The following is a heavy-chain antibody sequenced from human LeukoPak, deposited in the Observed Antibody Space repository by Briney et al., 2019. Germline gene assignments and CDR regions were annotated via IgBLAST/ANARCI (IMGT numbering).Heavy chain of an antibody. CDR3: ARDPPAVAINTYG. CDR1: GVTVSNNF. V-gene: IGHV3-66*01. D-gene: IGHD5-24*01. CDR2: IYSGGDT. J-gene: IGHJ4*02. Sequence: PGGSLRLSCAASGVTVSNNFMLWVRQAPGKGLEWVSLIYSGGDTHYADSVKGRFTISRDNSKNTLYLQMNNLRAEHTAVYYCARDPPAVAINTYGWGQGTLVTVSS.